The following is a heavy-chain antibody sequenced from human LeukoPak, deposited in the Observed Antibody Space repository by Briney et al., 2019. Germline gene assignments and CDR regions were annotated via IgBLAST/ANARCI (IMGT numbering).Heavy chain of an antibody. J-gene: IGHJ4*02. Sequence: GGSLKLSCAASGFTFSGSAMHWVRQASGKGLEWVGHIRTKPNSYATAYVASVKGRFTFSRDDSKNTAYLQMNSLKTEDTAVYYCTRHDVTSGWSNFDYWGQGALVTVSS. CDR2: IRTKPNSYAT. CDR1: GFTFSGSA. D-gene: IGHD6-19*01. CDR3: TRHDVTSGWSNFDY. V-gene: IGHV3-73*01.